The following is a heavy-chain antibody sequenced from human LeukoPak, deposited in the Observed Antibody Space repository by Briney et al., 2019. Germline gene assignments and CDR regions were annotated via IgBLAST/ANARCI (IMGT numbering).Heavy chain of an antibody. CDR1: GFTFSSHG. V-gene: IGHV3-23*01. J-gene: IGHJ4*02. CDR2: ISPSGGIT. CDR3: AKVVGLEMATRRGLGKVADY. Sequence: GGTLRLSCAASGFTFSSHGMNWVRQAPEKGLEWVSGISPSGGITYYTDSVKGRFIISRDISKNTMYLQMNSLRDDDTAVYYCAKVVGLEMATRRGLGKVADYWGQGTLVTVSS. D-gene: IGHD5-24*01.